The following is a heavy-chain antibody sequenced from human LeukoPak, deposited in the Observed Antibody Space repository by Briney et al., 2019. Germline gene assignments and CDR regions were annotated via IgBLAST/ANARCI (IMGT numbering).Heavy chain of an antibody. V-gene: IGHV4-59*08. Sequence: SETLSLTCTVSGGSISSYYWSWIRQPPGKGLEWIGYIYYSGSTNYNPSLKSRVTISVDTSKNQFSLKLSSVTAADTAMYYCAGPSSGWLQSAWAYWGQGTLVTVSS. CDR3: AGPSSGWLQSAWAY. D-gene: IGHD5-24*01. J-gene: IGHJ4*02. CDR2: IYYSGST. CDR1: GGSISSYY.